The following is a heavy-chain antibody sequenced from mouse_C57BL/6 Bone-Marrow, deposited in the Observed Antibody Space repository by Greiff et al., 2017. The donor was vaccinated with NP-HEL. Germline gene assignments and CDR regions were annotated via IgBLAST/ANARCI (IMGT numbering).Heavy chain of an antibody. CDR2: INPNNGGT. J-gene: IGHJ4*01. CDR3: ARSYYDGSSYGAMDY. D-gene: IGHD1-1*01. CDR1: GYTFTDYN. Sequence: VQLQQSGPELVKPGASVKIPCKASGYTFTDYNMDWVKQSHGKSLEWIGDINPNNGGTIYNQKFKGKATLTVDTSSSTAYMELRRLTSEDTAGYYCARSYYDGSSYGAMDYWGQGTSVTGSS. V-gene: IGHV1-18*01.